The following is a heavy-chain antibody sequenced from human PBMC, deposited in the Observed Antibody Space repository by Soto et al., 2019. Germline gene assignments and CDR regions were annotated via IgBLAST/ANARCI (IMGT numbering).Heavy chain of an antibody. CDR1: GYTFTTYG. Sequence: ASGKVSCKASGYTFTTYGISWVRQAPGQGLEWMGRINAYNGNTKYAQKHQGRVTMNTDTSTSTAYMELRSLISDDTAVYYCARGVGSGIYYNQYNWFDPWGQGTLVTVSS. V-gene: IGHV1-18*01. J-gene: IGHJ5*02. CDR2: INAYNGNT. CDR3: ARGVGSGIYYNQYNWFDP. D-gene: IGHD3-10*01.